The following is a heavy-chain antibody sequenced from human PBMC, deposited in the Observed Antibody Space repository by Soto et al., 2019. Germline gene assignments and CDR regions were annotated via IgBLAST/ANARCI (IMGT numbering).Heavy chain of an antibody. V-gene: IGHV4-34*01. CDR3: ARPRGGGEDPFDY. Sequence: QVQLQQWGAGLLKPSETLSLTCAVYGGSFSGYYWSWIRQPPGKGLEWIGEINHSGSTNYNPSLNSRVTISVDTSKNQFSLKLSSVTAADTAVYYFARPRGGGEDPFDYWGQGTLVTVSS. J-gene: IGHJ4*02. CDR1: GGSFSGYY. D-gene: IGHD2-21*01. CDR2: INHSGST.